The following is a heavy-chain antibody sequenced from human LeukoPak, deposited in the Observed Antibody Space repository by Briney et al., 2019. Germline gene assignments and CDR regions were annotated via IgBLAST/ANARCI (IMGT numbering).Heavy chain of an antibody. CDR2: IHHSGRT. CDR1: GSSLKTYF. D-gene: IGHD1-26*01. J-gene: IGHJ4*02. Sequence: SETLSLTCSISGSSLKTYFWTWIRQAPGKGLEYIGFIHHSGRTDYSPALKSRVTISIDTSKNEFSLRLTPVTIADTAIYYCARTFTGSHLLEYWDQGTLVIVSS. V-gene: IGHV4-59*01. CDR3: ARTFTGSHLLEY.